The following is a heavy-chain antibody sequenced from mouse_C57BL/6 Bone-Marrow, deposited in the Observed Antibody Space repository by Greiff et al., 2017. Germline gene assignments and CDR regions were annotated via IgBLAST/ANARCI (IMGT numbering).Heavy chain of an antibody. J-gene: IGHJ4*01. CDR2: ISSGGSYT. D-gene: IGHD1-1*01. V-gene: IGHV5-6*02. CDR1: GFTFSSYG. Sequence: DVKLVESGGDLVKPGGSLKLSCAASGFTFSSYGMSWVRQTPDKRLEWVATISSGGSYTYYPDSVKGRFTLTRDNAKNTLYLQMSSLKSEDTAMYYGARLDYYGSSNYYAMDYWGQGTSVTVSS. CDR3: ARLDYYGSSNYYAMDY.